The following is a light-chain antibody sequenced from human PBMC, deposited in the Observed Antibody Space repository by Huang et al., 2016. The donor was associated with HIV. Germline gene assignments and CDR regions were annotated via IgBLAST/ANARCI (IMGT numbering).Light chain of an antibody. CDR2: GAS. CDR3: QHYNNWPPWT. Sequence: IVMTQSPVTLSVSPGERATLSCRASAGVSNNVAWYQQRPGQTTRLLIHGASTRHTGVPAKFSGRGSGTEVTLTITNLQPEDSAVYYCQHYNNWPPWTFGPGTQVEI. CDR1: AGVSNN. J-gene: IGKJ1*01. V-gene: IGKV3D-15*01.